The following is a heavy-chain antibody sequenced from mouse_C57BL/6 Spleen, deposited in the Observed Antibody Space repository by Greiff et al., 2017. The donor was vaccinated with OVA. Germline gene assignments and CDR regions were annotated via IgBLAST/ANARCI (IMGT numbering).Heavy chain of an antibody. CDR2: IDPEDGET. V-gene: IGHV14-2*01. J-gene: IGHJ4*01. Sequence: VQLQQSGAELVKPGASVKLSCTASGFNIKDYYMHWVKQRAEQGLEWIGRIDPEDGETKYAPKFQGKATITADTSSNTAYLQLSSLTSEDTAVYYCASSDSSGSYAMDYWGQGTSVTVSS. CDR3: ASSDSSGSYAMDY. D-gene: IGHD3-2*02. CDR1: GFNIKDYY.